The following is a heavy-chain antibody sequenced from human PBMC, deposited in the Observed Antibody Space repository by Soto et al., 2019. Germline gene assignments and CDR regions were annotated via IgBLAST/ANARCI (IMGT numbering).Heavy chain of an antibody. V-gene: IGHV1-58*01. J-gene: IGHJ6*02. CDR3: AAAVYDYSNYPTYHYGMDV. CDR2: IVVGSGNT. D-gene: IGHD4-4*01. Sequence: GTSAKVCCKDSGVTIASTAGQCVRQYRGQRLEWIGWIVVGSGNTNYAQKFQERVTITRDMSTSTAYMELSSLRSEDTAVYYCAAAVYDYSNYPTYHYGMDVWGQGTTVTVSS. CDR1: GVTIASTA.